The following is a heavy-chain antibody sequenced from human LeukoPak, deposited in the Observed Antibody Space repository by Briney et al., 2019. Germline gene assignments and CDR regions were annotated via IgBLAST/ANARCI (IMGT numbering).Heavy chain of an antibody. J-gene: IGHJ6*03. Sequence: SETLSLTCTASGGSISSSSYYWGWIRQPPGKRLEWIGSIFYSGSTYYNPSLKSRVTISVDTSKNQFSLKLSSVTAADTAVYYCARHSLAARLNYYYMDVWGKGTTVTVSS. V-gene: IGHV4-39*01. D-gene: IGHD6-6*01. CDR3: ARHSLAARLNYYYMDV. CDR1: GGSISSSSYY. CDR2: IFYSGST.